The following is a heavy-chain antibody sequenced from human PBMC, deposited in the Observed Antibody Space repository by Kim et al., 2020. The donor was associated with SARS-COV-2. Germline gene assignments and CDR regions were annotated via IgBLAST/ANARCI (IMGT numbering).Heavy chain of an antibody. V-gene: IGHV4-34*01. CDR3: ARATVTTFQYYYYYGMDV. Sequence: KSRVTISVDTSKNQFSLKLSSVTAADTAVYYCARATVTTFQYYYYYGMDVWGQGTTVTVSS. D-gene: IGHD4-17*01. J-gene: IGHJ6*02.